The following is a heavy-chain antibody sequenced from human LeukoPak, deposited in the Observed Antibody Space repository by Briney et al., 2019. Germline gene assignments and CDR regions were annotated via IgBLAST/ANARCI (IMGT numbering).Heavy chain of an antibody. CDR1: GGSISSGSYY. D-gene: IGHD3-16*01. J-gene: IGHJ6*03. V-gene: IGHV4-61*01. Sequence: SETLSLTCTVSGGSISSGSYYWSWTRQPPGKGLEWIGYIYYSGSTNYNPSLKSRVTISVDTSKNQFSLKLSSVTAADTAVYYCARETSQKGAHYMDVWGKGTTVTISS. CDR3: ARETSQKGAHYMDV. CDR2: IYYSGST.